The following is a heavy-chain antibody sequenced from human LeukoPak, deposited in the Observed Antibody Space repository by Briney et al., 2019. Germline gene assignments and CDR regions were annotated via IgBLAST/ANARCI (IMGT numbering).Heavy chain of an antibody. CDR3: ARGRVDLETNLDY. D-gene: IGHD1-1*01. J-gene: IGHJ4*02. CDR2: ISPIFGTA. CDR1: GGTFSSYA. V-gene: IGHV1-69*13. Sequence: SVKVSCKASGGTFSSYAISWVRQAPGQGLEWMGGISPIFGTANYAQKFQGRVTITADASTSTAYMELSSLRSEDTAVYYCARGRVDLETNLDYWGQGTLVTVSS.